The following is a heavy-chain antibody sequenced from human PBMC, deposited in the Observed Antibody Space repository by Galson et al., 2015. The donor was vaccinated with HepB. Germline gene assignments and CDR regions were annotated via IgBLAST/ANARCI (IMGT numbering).Heavy chain of an antibody. CDR1: GGSISSYY. V-gene: IGHV4-59*01. CDR2: IYYSGST. J-gene: IGHJ6*02. D-gene: IGHD6-6*01. Sequence: TLSLTCTVSGGSISSYYWSWIRQPPGKGLKWIRYIYYSGSTNYNPSLKSRVTISVDTSKNQFSLKLSSVTAADTAVYYCARARLGYSSSFYYYYGMDVWGQGTTVTVSS. CDR3: ARARLGYSSSFYYYYGMDV.